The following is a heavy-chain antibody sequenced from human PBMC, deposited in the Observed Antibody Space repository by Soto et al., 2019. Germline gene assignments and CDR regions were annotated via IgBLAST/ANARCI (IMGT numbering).Heavy chain of an antibody. CDR2: IYYIGST. D-gene: IGHD2-21*01. Sequence: QVQLQESGPGLVKLSQTLSLTCTVSGGSISSGGYYWSWIRQHPGKGLEWIGYIYYIGSTNYNPSLRRRVTLTVDTSKRQVSLKLSSVTAADTAVYYCARVLWTPDYHYEVDVWGKGTTVTVSS. CDR1: GGSISSGGYY. CDR3: ARVLWTPDYHYEVDV. V-gene: IGHV4-31*03. J-gene: IGHJ6*04.